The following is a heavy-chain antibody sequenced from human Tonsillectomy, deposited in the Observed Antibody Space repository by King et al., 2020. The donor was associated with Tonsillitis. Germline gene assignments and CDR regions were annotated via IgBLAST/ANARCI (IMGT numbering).Heavy chain of an antibody. CDR2: IKSKTDGGTT. CDR1: EFTFSNAW. J-gene: IGHJ4*02. Sequence: VQLVESGGGLVKPGGSLRLSCAASEFTFSNAWMSWVRQAPGKGLEWVGRIKSKTDGGTTDYAAPVKGRFTISRDDSKNTLYLQMNSLKTEDTAMYYCTTDPAYDSSGYYFSYYSDYWGQGALVTVSS. CDR3: TTDPAYDSSGYYFSYYSDY. D-gene: IGHD3-22*01. V-gene: IGHV3-15*01.